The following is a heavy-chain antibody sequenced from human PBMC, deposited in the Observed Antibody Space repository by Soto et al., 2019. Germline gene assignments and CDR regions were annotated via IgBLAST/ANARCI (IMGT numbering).Heavy chain of an antibody. V-gene: IGHV3-48*03. J-gene: IGHJ3*02. Sequence: EVQLVESGGGLVQPGGSLRLSCAASGFTFSSYEMNWVRQAPGKGLEWVSYISSSGSTIYYADSVKGRFTISRDNAKNSLYLKKNSLGAGNPAFFFWGRDGNYNGSGFSPGSFDTGGKGKMVPVSS. CDR1: GFTFSSYE. CDR3: GRDGNYNGSGFSPGSFDT. D-gene: IGHD3-22*01. CDR2: ISSSGSTI.